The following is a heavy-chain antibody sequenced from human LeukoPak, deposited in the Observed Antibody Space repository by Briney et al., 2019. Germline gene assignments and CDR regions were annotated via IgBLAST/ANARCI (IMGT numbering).Heavy chain of an antibody. D-gene: IGHD5-12*01. CDR2: IKQDGSEK. CDR1: GFTFSNYW. CDR3: ATLGAYDRFDS. J-gene: IGHJ4*02. Sequence: AGSLRLSCAASGFTFSNYWMSWVRQARGQGLEWVANIKQDGSEKLYVDSLKGRFTISRDNAKNSLYLQMNSLRAEDTAVYYCATLGAYDRFDSWGQGTLVTVSS. V-gene: IGHV3-7*05.